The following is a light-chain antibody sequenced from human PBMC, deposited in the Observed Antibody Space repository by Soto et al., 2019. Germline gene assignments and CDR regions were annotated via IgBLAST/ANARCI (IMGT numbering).Light chain of an antibody. V-gene: IGLV2-14*01. CDR3: SSYTTRSTQV. Sequence: QSVLTQPASVSGSPGQSITISCTGTSSDVGYYNYVSWYQHHPGKAPKLMIYEVSNRPSGVSNRFSGSKSGNTASLTISGLQAEDEADYYCSSYTTRSTQVFGGGTKLTVL. CDR2: EVS. J-gene: IGLJ3*02. CDR1: SSDVGYYNY.